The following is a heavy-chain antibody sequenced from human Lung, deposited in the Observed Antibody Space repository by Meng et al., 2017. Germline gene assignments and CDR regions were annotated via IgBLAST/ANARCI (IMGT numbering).Heavy chain of an antibody. CDR2: IKSNTDGGTA. CDR1: GFYFHNAW. J-gene: IGHJ4*02. CDR3: TWDDKAVSDY. D-gene: IGHD1-26*01. V-gene: IGHV3-15*01. Sequence: VHLVESGGDLVKPGGSLRLSCAASGFYFHNAWMSWVRQAPGKGLEWVGRIKSNTDGGTAEYAAPVTGRFTISRDDSKSTLYLQMSGLRIDDTGVYYCTWDDKAVSDYWGQGTLVTVSS.